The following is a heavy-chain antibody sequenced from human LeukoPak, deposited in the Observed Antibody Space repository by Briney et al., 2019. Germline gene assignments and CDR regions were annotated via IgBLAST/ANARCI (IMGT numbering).Heavy chain of an antibody. V-gene: IGHV4-59*01. Sequence: SETLSLTCTVSGGSISTYYWSRIRQPPGKGLEWIGYVYYSGSTNYNPSLKSRVTISVDTSKNQFSLTLSSVTAADTAVYYCARDYSNYIIDYWGQGTLVTVSS. CDR3: ARDYSNYIIDY. J-gene: IGHJ4*02. D-gene: IGHD4-11*01. CDR2: VYYSGST. CDR1: GGSISTYY.